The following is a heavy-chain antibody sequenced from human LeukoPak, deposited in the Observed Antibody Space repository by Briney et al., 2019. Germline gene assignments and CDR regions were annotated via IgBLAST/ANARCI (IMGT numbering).Heavy chain of an antibody. CDR1: GFTFSSYG. V-gene: IGHV3-23*01. D-gene: IGHD3-22*01. Sequence: GGSLRLSCAASGFTFSSYGMNCVRQAPGKGLEWVSGISGSGGTTYYADSGKGRFTISRDNSKNSLSLQVSSLRAEDTAVYYCAKTNGYYSDWGQGTLVTVSS. CDR3: AKTNGYYSD. CDR2: ISGSGGTT. J-gene: IGHJ4*02.